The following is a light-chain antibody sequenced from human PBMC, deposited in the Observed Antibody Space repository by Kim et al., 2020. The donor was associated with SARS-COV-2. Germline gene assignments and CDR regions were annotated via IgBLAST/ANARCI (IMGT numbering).Light chain of an antibody. CDR1: KLGDKY. V-gene: IGLV3-1*01. CDR3: QAWDNSTEV. J-gene: IGLJ1*01. Sequence: SYELTQPPSVSVSPGQTASITCSGVKLGDKYACWYQQKPGQSPVLVIYQDSKRPSGIPERFSGSNSGNTATLTISGTQAMDEADYYCQAWDNSTEVFGTGTKVTVL. CDR2: QDS.